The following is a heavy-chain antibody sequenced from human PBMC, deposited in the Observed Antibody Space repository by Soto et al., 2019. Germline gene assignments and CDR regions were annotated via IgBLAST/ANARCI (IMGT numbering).Heavy chain of an antibody. Sequence: QVQLVESGGGVVQPGRSLRLSCVASGFTLSSYGMHWVRQAPGKGLKWVAILWDDGSLEYYADSVKGRLTVSRDISKNTLYVQMNSLRAEDTAVYYCARGAGSNHNHMDLWGRGTTVTVSS. J-gene: IGHJ6*03. CDR3: ARGAGSNHNHMDL. D-gene: IGHD6-13*01. CDR2: LWDDGSLE. CDR1: GFTLSSYG. V-gene: IGHV3-33*01.